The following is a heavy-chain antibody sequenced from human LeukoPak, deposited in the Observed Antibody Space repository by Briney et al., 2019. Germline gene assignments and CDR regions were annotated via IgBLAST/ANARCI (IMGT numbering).Heavy chain of an antibody. CDR1: GASISYYY. CDR3: ARNTFRSVDY. Sequence: SETLSLTCTVSGASISYYYWSWVRQPPGKGLEWIGYIFHSGSTNYNPSLKSRVTISVDTSENQFSLKLSSVTAADTAVYYCARNTFRSVDYWGQGTLVTVSS. J-gene: IGHJ4*02. CDR2: IFHSGST. V-gene: IGHV4-59*12. D-gene: IGHD2/OR15-2a*01.